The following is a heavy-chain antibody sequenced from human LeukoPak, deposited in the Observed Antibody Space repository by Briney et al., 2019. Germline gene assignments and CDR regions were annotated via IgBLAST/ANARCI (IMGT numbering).Heavy chain of an antibody. CDR2: IISSSTTI. CDR3: ARDPLLALYYFDY. D-gene: IGHD2/OR15-2a*01. Sequence: IISSSTTISYADSVKRRFTISTDNPKNSLYLQMNSLRDEDTAVYYCARDPLLALYYFDYWGQGTLVTVSS. V-gene: IGHV3-48*02. J-gene: IGHJ4*02.